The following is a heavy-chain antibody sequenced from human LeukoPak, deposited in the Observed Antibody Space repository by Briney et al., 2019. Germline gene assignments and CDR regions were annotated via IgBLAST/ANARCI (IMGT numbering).Heavy chain of an antibody. Sequence: KPSETLSLTCTVSGGSISSYYWSWIRQPPRKRPEWIGYIYYSGSTNYNPSLTSRVTISVDTSKNQFSLKLSSVTAADTAVYYCAREHAAYYYDSSGFDYWGQGTLVTVSS. CDR3: AREHAAYYYDSSGFDY. CDR2: IYYSGST. J-gene: IGHJ4*02. D-gene: IGHD3-22*01. V-gene: IGHV4-59*01. CDR1: GGSISSYY.